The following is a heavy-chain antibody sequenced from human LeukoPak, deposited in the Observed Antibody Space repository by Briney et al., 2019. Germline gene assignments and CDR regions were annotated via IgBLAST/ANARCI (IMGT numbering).Heavy chain of an antibody. V-gene: IGHV3-30*14. Sequence: PGGSLRLSCVASGLTFSGFALFWVRQAPGKGLEWVAVMSYDGNTKNYADSVKGRFTISRDNSKNTLYLQMNSLRAEDTAVYYCASGPVWGQGTMVTVSS. J-gene: IGHJ3*01. CDR3: ASGPV. CDR2: MSYDGNTK. CDR1: GLTFSGFA.